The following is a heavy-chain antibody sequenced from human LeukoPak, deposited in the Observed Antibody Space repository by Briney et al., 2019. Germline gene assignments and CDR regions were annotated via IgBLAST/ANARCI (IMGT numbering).Heavy chain of an antibody. J-gene: IGHJ4*02. V-gene: IGHV4-38-2*02. D-gene: IGHD5-24*01. CDR3: AKQGRTDERFEGGGDY. CDR2: IYHSGST. Sequence: PSETLSLTCTVSGYSISSGYYWGWIRQPPGKGLEWIGSIYHSGSTYYNPSLKSRVTISVDTSKNQFSLKLSSVTAADTAVYYCAKQGRTDERFEGGGDYWGQGTLVTVSS. CDR1: GYSISSGYY.